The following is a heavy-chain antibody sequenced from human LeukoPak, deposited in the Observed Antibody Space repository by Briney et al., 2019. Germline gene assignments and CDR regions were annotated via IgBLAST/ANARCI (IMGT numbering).Heavy chain of an antibody. V-gene: IGHV1-2*02. Sequence: ASVKVSCKASGYTFTGYYMHWVRQAPGRGLEWMGWINPNSGGTNYAPKFQGRVTMTRDTSISTAYMELSGLRSDDTAVYYCARDGGFDYWGRGTLVAVSS. D-gene: IGHD3-3*01. CDR1: GYTFTGYY. CDR3: ARDGGFDY. CDR2: INPNSGGT. J-gene: IGHJ4*02.